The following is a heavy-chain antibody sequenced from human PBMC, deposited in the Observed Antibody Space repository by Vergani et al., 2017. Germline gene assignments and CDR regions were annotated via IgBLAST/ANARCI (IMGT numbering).Heavy chain of an antibody. J-gene: IGHJ4*02. V-gene: IGHV4-31*03. CDR2: IYYSGST. D-gene: IGHD6-13*01. Sequence: QVQLQESGPGLVKPSQTLSLTCTVSGGSISSGGYYWSWIRHHPGKGLEWIGYIYYSGSTYYNPSLKSRVTISVDTSKNQFSLKLSSVTAADTAVYYCARGLAAAGTEFDYWGQGTLVTVSS. CDR3: ARGLAAAGTEFDY. CDR1: GGSISSGGYY.